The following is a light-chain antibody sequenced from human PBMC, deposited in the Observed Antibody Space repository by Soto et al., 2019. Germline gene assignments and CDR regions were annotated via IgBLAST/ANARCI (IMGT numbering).Light chain of an antibody. CDR2: DVS. CDR1: SSDVGGYNY. V-gene: IGLV2-14*01. J-gene: IGLJ1*01. Sequence: QSVLTQPASVSGSPGQSITISCTGTSSDVGGYNYVSWYQQHPGKAPKLMIYDVSNRPSGVSNRFAGSKSGNMASLTISGLQAVDEADYFCRSYTSSTTLRIFGTGTKVTVL. CDR3: RSYTSSTTLRI.